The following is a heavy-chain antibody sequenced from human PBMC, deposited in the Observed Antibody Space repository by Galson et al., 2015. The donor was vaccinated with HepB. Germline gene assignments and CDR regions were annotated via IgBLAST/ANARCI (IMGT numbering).Heavy chain of an antibody. D-gene: IGHD3-10*01. CDR2: VSHDGRDT. V-gene: IGHV3-30*04. J-gene: IGHJ4*02. CDR3: AREGINMIRGVPDY. Sequence: SLRLSCAASGFTFSSFPLHWVRQTPGKGLEWLAVVSHDGRDTYYADSVKGRLTISRDNSKNTLFLQMNGLRPDDTGIYYCAREGINMIRGVPDYWGQGALVTVSS. CDR1: GFTFSSFP.